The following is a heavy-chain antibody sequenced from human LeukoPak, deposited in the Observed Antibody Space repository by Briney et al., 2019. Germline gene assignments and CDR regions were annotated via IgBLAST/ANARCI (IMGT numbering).Heavy chain of an antibody. Sequence: GGSLTLSCAASGFTFSSSWMTWVRQAPGKGLEWVANIKQDGSEKQYVDSVKGRFTISRDNAESSLFLQLNDLRAEDTAVYFCAREPGSDYWGAFDYWGQGALVTVSS. V-gene: IGHV3-7*01. J-gene: IGHJ4*02. CDR3: AREPGSDYWGAFDY. CDR1: GFTFSSSW. D-gene: IGHD3-22*01. CDR2: IKQDGSEK.